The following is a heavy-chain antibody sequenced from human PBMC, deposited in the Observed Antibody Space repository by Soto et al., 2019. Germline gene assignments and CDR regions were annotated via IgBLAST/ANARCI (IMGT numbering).Heavy chain of an antibody. V-gene: IGHV4-39*01. D-gene: IGHD3-10*01. Sequence: LSLTCTVSGGSISSSSYYWGWIRQPPGKGLEWIGSIYYSGSTYYNPSLKSRVTISVDTSKNQFSLKLSPVTAADTAVYYCARHRGRGGADLNQGDYYYGMDVWGQGTTVTVSS. CDR2: IYYSGST. CDR1: GGSISSSSYY. CDR3: ARHRGRGGADLNQGDYYYGMDV. J-gene: IGHJ6*02.